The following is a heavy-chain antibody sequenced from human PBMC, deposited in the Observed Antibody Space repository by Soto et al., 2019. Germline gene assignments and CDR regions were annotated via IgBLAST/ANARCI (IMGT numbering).Heavy chain of an antibody. CDR2: ISGSGGT. CDR3: AKDRQCSGPDFDL. V-gene: IGHV3-23*01. J-gene: IGHJ2*01. CDR1: GFTFLNYD. Sequence: EVQLLESGGDLVQPGGSLRLSCVASGFTFLNYDMHWVRQAPGKGLEWVAGISGSGGTFDANSVRGRFTISKDDSKNTLYLQMNSLSVEDTALYYCAKDRQCSGPDFDLWGRGTLVTVSS. D-gene: IGHD3-10*02.